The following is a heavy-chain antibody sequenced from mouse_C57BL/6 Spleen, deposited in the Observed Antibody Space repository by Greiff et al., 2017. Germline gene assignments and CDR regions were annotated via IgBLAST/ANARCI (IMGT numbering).Heavy chain of an antibody. CDR1: GYAFSSYW. CDR3: ARRAYDGYYEGFAY. J-gene: IGHJ3*01. Sequence: QVQLQQSGAELVKPGASVKISCKASGYAFSSYWMNWVTQRPGKGLEWIGQIYPGDGDPNYNGKFTGKATLTADKSSSTADRQLGRLTAEDLAVYFCARRAYDGYYEGFAYWGQGTLVTVSA. V-gene: IGHV1-80*01. D-gene: IGHD2-3*01. CDR2: IYPGDGDP.